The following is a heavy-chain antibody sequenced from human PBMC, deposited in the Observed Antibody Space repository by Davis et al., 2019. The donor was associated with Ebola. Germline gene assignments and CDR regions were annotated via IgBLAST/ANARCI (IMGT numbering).Heavy chain of an antibody. CDR1: GGTFSSYA. CDR3: ARAVGAPYYYYYMDV. Sequence: SVKVSCKASGGTFSSYAISWVRQAPGQGLEWMGGIIPILGIANYAQKFQGRVTITADESTSTAYMELRSLRSDDTAVYYCARAVGAPYYYYYMDVWGKGTTVTVSS. J-gene: IGHJ6*03. V-gene: IGHV1-69*10. D-gene: IGHD1-26*01. CDR2: IIPILGIA.